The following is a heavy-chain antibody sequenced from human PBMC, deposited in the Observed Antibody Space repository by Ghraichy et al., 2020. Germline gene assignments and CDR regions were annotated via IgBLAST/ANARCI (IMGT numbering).Heavy chain of an antibody. J-gene: IGHJ6*03. D-gene: IGHD2-8*02. V-gene: IGHV3-7*01. Sequence: GESLNISCAASGFTFSSYWMSWVRQAPGKGLEWVANIKQDGSEKYYVDSVKGRFTISRDNAKNSLYLQMNSLRAEDTAVYYCASRPTGGNYYYYMDVWGKGTTVTVSS. CDR3: ASRPTGGNYYYYMDV. CDR1: GFTFSSYW. CDR2: IKQDGSEK.